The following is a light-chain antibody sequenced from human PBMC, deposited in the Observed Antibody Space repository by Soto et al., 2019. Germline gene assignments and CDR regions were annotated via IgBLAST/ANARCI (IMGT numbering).Light chain of an antibody. CDR2: AAS. CDR1: QGISSY. CDR3: QQYYSYPPT. J-gene: IGKJ1*01. Sequence: AIRMTQSPSSFSASTGDRVTITCRASQGISSYFAWYQQKPGKAPKLLIYAASTLQSGVPSRFSGSGSGTDFTLTISCLQSEDFATYYCQQYYSYPPTFVQGTKVEIK. V-gene: IGKV1-8*01.